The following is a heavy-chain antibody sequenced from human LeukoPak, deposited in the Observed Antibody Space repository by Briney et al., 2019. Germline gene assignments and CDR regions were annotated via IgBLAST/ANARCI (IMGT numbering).Heavy chain of an antibody. CDR2: VSNTGRTI. CDR3: AKGVARFGYGALLDY. Sequence: GGSLRLSCAASGFTFSDYFMSWIRQAPGKGLEWLSYVSNTGRTIYYADSVKGRFTIYRDKSKHTKYLQMNSLRTEDPAVYYCAKGVARFGYGALLDYWGQGTLVTVSS. V-gene: IGHV3-11*04. J-gene: IGHJ4*02. CDR1: GFTFSDYF. D-gene: IGHD4/OR15-4a*01.